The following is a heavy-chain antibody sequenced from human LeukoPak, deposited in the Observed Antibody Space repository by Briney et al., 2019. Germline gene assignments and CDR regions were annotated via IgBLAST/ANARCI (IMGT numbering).Heavy chain of an antibody. V-gene: IGHV3-64*01. CDR3: ANGLGWYPLDY. CDR2: IGGNGVTT. CDR1: GFSFSGDY. Sequence: GGSLRLSCAASGFSFSGDYIHWVRQAPGKGLEYVSAIGGNGVTTHYTNSVKGRFTISRDNSKNTVYLQMGSLSTEDTAVYYCANGLGWYPLDYWGQGTLVTVSS. D-gene: IGHD6-19*01. J-gene: IGHJ4*02.